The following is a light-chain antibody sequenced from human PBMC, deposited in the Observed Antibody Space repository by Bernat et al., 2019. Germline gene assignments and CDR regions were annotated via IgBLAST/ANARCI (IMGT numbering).Light chain of an antibody. J-gene: IGKJ4*01. CDR2: AAS. Sequence: DIQMTQSPSSLSASVGDRVTITCRASQDISNYLAWFQQKPGKAPKSLIYAASSLQSGVPSKFSGGSGSGTDFTLTISSLQPEDFATYYCQQYKSSPLSFGGGTKVAIK. CDR3: QQYKSSPLS. CDR1: QDISNY. V-gene: IGKV1-16*02.